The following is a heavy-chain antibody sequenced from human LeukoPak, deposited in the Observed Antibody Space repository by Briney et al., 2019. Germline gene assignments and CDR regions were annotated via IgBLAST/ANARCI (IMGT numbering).Heavy chain of an antibody. Sequence: GGSLRLSCAASGFTFSSYVMHWVRQAPGKGLEWVAVISYDGSSKNYADSVKGRFTISRDNSKNTVYLQMNSLRAEGTAVYYCASPAVWGELSLRYWGQGTLVTVSS. CDR2: ISYDGSSK. CDR1: GFTFSSYV. J-gene: IGHJ4*02. V-gene: IGHV3-30*03. CDR3: ASPAVWGELSLRY. D-gene: IGHD3-16*02.